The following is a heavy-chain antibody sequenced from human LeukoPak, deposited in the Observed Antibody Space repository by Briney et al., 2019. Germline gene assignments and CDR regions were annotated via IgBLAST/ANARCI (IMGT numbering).Heavy chain of an antibody. J-gene: IGHJ4*02. CDR1: GFTVSTNY. V-gene: IGHV3-66*01. CDR2: IYSGGST. Sequence: GGSLRLSCAASGFTVSTNYMSWVRQAPGKGLEWVSVIYSGGSTYYADSVKGRFTISRDNSKNTLYLQMNSLRAEDTAVYYCARDYPYYYDGSGYYSFDHWGQGTLVTVSS. D-gene: IGHD3-22*01. CDR3: ARDYPYYYDGSGYYSFDH.